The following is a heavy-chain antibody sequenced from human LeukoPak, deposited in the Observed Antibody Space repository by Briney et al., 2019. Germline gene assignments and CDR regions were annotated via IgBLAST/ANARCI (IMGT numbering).Heavy chain of an antibody. J-gene: IGHJ4*02. CDR3: ARDRGPYSGYDSYYFDY. Sequence: SETLSLTCAVSGGSISSSGYSWSWIRQPPGKGLEWIGYIHHTGSTYYNPSLKSRVTISVDTSKNQFSLKLSSVTAADTAVYYCARDRGPYSGYDSYYFDYWGQGTLVTVSS. D-gene: IGHD5-12*01. CDR2: IHHTGST. V-gene: IGHV4-30-2*05. CDR1: GGSISSSGYS.